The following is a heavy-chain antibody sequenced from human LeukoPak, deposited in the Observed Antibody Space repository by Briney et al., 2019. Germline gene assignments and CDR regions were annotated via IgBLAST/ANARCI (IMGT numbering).Heavy chain of an antibody. CDR3: AKLYSNYHFDY. CDR1: GFTFSGYP. D-gene: IGHD4-11*01. Sequence: GGSLNLSCEASGFTFSGYPLSWIRQPPGKGLEWVSAITSGGSTNYADSVKGRFAISRDKSKDTLYLQMNSLRAEDTAVYYCAKLYSNYHFDYWGQGTLVTVSS. V-gene: IGHV3-23*01. J-gene: IGHJ4*02. CDR2: ITSGGST.